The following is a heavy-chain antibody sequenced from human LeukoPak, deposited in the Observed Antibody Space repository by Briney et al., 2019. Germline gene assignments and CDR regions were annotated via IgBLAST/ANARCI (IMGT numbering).Heavy chain of an antibody. Sequence: ASVKVSCKSSGYTFNNYAMNWVRQAPGQWLELMGWINTNTGNPTYAQGFTGRFVFSSDTSVRTAYLQIGSLKAEDTAVYYCAGSNNDGDYLGVGFDYWGQGTLVTVSS. D-gene: IGHD4-17*01. CDR1: GYTFNNYA. CDR3: AGSNNDGDYLGVGFDY. V-gene: IGHV7-4-1*01. CDR2: INTNTGNP. J-gene: IGHJ4*02.